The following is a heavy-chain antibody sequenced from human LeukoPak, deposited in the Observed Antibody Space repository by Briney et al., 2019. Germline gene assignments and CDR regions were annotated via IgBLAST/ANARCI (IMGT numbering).Heavy chain of an antibody. CDR2: INPNSGGT. CDR3: ARLDTAMVQNDY. D-gene: IGHD5-18*01. J-gene: IGHJ4*02. CDR1: GYTFTGYY. V-gene: IGHV1-2*02. Sequence: ASVEVSCKASGYTFTGYYMHWVRQAPGQGLEWMGWINPNSGGTNYAQKFQGRVTMTRDTSISTAYMELSRLRSDDTAVYYCARLDTAMVQNDYWGQGTLVTVSS.